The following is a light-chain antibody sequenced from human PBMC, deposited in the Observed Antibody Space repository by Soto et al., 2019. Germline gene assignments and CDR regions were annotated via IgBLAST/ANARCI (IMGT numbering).Light chain of an antibody. CDR1: HSVDNNS. Sequence: EIVLTQSPGTLSLSPGERATLSCRASHSVDNNSLAWYQQKPGQAPRRLIYGAFKRATGIPDRFSGSGSRTDFTLTISRLDPEDFAVYYCQQYGSLFRTFGQGTKVEIK. CDR2: GAF. J-gene: IGKJ1*01. V-gene: IGKV3-20*01. CDR3: QQYGSLFRT.